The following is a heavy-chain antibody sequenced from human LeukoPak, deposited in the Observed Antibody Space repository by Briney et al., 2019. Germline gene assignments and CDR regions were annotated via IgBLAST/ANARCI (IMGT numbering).Heavy chain of an antibody. CDR3: ARGASRGFDY. CDR1: GFTFSSYA. J-gene: IGHJ4*01. CDR2: ISGSGGTT. D-gene: IGHD5-24*01. Sequence: GGSLRLSCAASGFTFSSYAMSWVRQAPGKGLEWVSVISGSGGTTYYADSVKGRFTISRDNSKNSLYLQMNSLRDEDTAVYYCARGASRGFDYWGHGTLVTVSS. V-gene: IGHV3-23*01.